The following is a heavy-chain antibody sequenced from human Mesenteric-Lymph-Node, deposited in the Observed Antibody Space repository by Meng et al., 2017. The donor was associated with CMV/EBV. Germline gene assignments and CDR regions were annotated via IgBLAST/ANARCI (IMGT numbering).Heavy chain of an antibody. Sequence: GESLKISCAASGFTFSNAWMNWVRQAPGKGLEWVVRIKSKADGETTDYAAPVKGRFTISRDDSKNTLYLQMNSLKTEDTAVYYCTADQGYDNVWGTYRYYYFDYWGQGSPVTVSS. CDR2: IKSKADGETT. CDR1: GFTFSNAW. CDR3: TADQGYDNVWGTYRYYYFDY. D-gene: IGHD3-16*02. V-gene: IGHV3-15*01. J-gene: IGHJ4*02.